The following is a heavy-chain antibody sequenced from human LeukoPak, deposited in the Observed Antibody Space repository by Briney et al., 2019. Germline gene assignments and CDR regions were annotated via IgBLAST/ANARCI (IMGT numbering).Heavy chain of an antibody. CDR3: ARLRRAVSLLDPDY. J-gene: IGHJ4*02. CDR1: GFTFSSYS. D-gene: IGHD1-14*01. Sequence: GGSLRLSCAASGFTFSSYSMSCVRQAPGKGLEWVSSISSSSSYIYYADSVKGRFTISRDNAKNSLYLQMNSLRAEDTAVYYCARLRRAVSLLDPDYWGQGTLVTVSS. CDR2: ISSSSSYI. V-gene: IGHV3-21*01.